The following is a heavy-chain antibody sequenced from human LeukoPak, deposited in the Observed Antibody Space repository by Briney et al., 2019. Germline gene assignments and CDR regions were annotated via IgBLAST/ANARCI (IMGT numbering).Heavy chain of an antibody. Sequence: SETLSLTCTVSGGSISNSSYYWGWIRQPPGKGLEWIGYIYHSGSTYYNPSLKSRVTISVDRSKNQFSLKLSSVTAADTAVYYCARNVDTAMADGPWGQGTLVTVSS. CDR1: GGSISNSSYY. J-gene: IGHJ5*02. V-gene: IGHV4-30-2*01. D-gene: IGHD5-18*01. CDR3: ARNVDTAMADGP. CDR2: IYHSGST.